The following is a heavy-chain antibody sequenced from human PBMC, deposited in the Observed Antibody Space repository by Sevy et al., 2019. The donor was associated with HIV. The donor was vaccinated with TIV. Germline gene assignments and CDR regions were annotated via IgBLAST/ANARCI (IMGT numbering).Heavy chain of an antibody. CDR1: GGSMNIYY. CDR2: IYYSGST. V-gene: IGHV4-59*01. J-gene: IGHJ4*02. D-gene: IGHD1-20*01. CDR3: ARVGFNWNDVDY. Sequence: SETLSLTCTVSGGSMNIYYWSWIRQPPGKGLEWFGYIYYSGSTNYNPSPKSPVTISVDTSKNQFSLKLRPVTAADTAVYYCARVGFNWNDVDYWGQGTLVTVSS.